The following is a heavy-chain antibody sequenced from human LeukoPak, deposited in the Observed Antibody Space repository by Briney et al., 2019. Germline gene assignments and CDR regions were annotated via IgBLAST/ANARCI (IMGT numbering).Heavy chain of an antibody. CDR1: GFTFSSYS. J-gene: IGHJ4*02. D-gene: IGHD4/OR15-4a*01. CDR2: ISSSSSYI. V-gene: IGHV3-21*01. Sequence: PGGSLRLSCAASGFTFSSYSMNWVRQAPGKGLEWVSYISSSSSYIYYADSVKGRFTISRDNGKNSLDLQMNSLRADDTAFYYCARDTLGEGEDANYAVYYFDYWGQGTVVTVSS. CDR3: ARDTLGEGEDANYAVYYFDY.